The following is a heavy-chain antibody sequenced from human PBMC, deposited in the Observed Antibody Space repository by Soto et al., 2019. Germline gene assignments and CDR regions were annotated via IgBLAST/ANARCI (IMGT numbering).Heavy chain of an antibody. V-gene: IGHV1-69*01. CDR3: ARGLVDLNYYYYYGMDV. D-gene: IGHD2-8*02. J-gene: IGHJ6*02. CDR2: IIPIFGTA. Sequence: QVQLVQSGAEVKKPGSSVKVSCKASGGTFSSYAISWVRQAPGQGLEWMGGIIPIFGTANYAQKFQGRVTITAGESTSTAYMELSSLISEDTAVYYCARGLVDLNYYYYYGMDVWGQGTTVTVSS. CDR1: GGTFSSYA.